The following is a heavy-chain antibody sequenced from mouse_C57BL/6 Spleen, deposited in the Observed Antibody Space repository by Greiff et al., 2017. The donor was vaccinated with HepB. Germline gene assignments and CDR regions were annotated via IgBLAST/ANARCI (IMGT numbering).Heavy chain of an antibody. V-gene: IGHV1-7*01. J-gene: IGHJ3*01. CDR3: ARAYYGSSSWFAY. CDR1: GYTFTSYW. D-gene: IGHD1-1*01. Sequence: QVQLKESGAELAKPGASVKLSCKASGYTFTSYWMHWVKQRPGQGLEWIGYINPSSGYTKYNQKFKDKATLTADKSSSTAYMQLSSLTYEDSAVYYCARAYYGSSSWFAYWGQGTLVTVSA. CDR2: INPSSGYT.